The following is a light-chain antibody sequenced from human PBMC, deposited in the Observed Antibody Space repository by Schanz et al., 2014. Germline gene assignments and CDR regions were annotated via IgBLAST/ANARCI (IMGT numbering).Light chain of an antibody. CDR1: QSISTW. CDR2: DAS. J-gene: IGKJ2*01. Sequence: DIQMTQSPSTLSASVGDRVTLTCRASQSISTWLAWYQQKPGKAPKVLIYDASSLESGVPSRFSGSGSGTEFTLTISRLEPEDFAVYYCQQYGSSPPYTFGQGTKLEIK. V-gene: IGKV1-5*01. CDR3: QQYGSSPPYT.